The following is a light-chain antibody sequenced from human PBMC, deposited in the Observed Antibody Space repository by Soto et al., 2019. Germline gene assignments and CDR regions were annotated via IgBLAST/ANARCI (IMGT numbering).Light chain of an antibody. CDR2: DVS. Sequence: QSALTQPRSVSGSPGQSITISCTGTSSDVGGYNYVSWYRQHPGKAPKLMIYDVSKRPSGVPDRFSGSMSGNTASLTISGLHAEDEADYCCCSYAGSYTHYVVGTGTKLTL. J-gene: IGLJ1*01. V-gene: IGLV2-11*01. CDR3: CSYAGSYTHYV. CDR1: SSDVGGYNY.